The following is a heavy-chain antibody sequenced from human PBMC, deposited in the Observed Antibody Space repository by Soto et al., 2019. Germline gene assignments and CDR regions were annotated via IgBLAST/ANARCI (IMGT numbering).Heavy chain of an antibody. J-gene: IGHJ6*02. CDR3: ARDGGIAARRYYYGMDV. Sequence: SVKVSCKASGGTFSSYAISWVRQAPGQGREWMGGIIPIFGTANYAQKCQGRVTITADEATSTAYMELSSLRSEDTAVYYCARDGGIAARRYYYGMDVGGQGTTVTGS. D-gene: IGHD6-6*01. CDR2: IIPIFGTA. V-gene: IGHV1-69*13. CDR1: GGTFSSYA.